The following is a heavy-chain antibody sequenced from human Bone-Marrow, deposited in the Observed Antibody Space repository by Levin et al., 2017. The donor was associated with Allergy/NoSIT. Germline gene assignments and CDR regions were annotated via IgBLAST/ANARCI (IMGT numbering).Heavy chain of an antibody. CDR2: IWSDGINK. V-gene: IGHV3-33*01. CDR1: GFTFNTYG. Sequence: GGSLRLSCAASGFTFNTYGMHWVRQAPGKGLEWVAAIWSDGINKGYTDSVKGRFTISRDNIKNTLDLQMNSLRGDDTAVYYCARDSRGGDFYSWYFDLWGRDTLVTVSS. CDR3: ARDSRGGDFYSWYFDL. D-gene: IGHD2-21*02. J-gene: IGHJ2*01.